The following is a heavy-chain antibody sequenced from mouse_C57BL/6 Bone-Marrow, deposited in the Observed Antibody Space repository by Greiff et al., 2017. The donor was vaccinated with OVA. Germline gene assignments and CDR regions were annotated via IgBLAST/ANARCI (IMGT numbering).Heavy chain of an antibody. Sequence: EVKLVESGGGLVKPGGSLKLSCAASGFTFSSYAMSWVRQTPEKRLEWVATISDGGSYTYYPDNVKGRFTISRDNAKNNLYLQMSHLKSEDTAMYYGAILRRFAYWGQGTLVTVSA. D-gene: IGHD1-2*01. CDR1: GFTFSSYA. CDR2: ISDGGSYT. V-gene: IGHV5-4*03. CDR3: AILRRFAY. J-gene: IGHJ3*01.